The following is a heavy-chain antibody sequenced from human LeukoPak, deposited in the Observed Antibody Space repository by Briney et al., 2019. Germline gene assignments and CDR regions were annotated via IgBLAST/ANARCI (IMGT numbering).Heavy chain of an antibody. J-gene: IGHJ6*03. CDR3: ARGKIFGVVTYYYYMDV. V-gene: IGHV4-34*01. Sequence: PSETLSLTCAVYGGSFSGYYWSWIRQPPGKGLEWIGEINHSGSTNYNPSLKSRVTISVDTSKNQFSLKLSSVTAADTAVYYCARGKIFGVVTYYYYMDVWGKGTTVTVSS. CDR1: GGSFSGYY. D-gene: IGHD3-3*01. CDR2: INHSGST.